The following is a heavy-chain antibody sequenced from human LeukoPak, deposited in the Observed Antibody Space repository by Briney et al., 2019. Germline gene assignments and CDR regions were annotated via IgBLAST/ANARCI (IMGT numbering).Heavy chain of an antibody. CDR1: GGSFSGYY. Sequence: PSETLSLTCAVYGGSFSGYYWSWIRQPPGKGLEWIGEINHSGSTNYNPSLKSRVTISVDTSKNQFSLKLSSVTAADTAVYYCARGGRRGYSGYGFGYYYYMDAWGKGTTVTVSS. CDR2: INHSGST. D-gene: IGHD5-12*01. CDR3: ARGGRRGYSGYGFGYYYYMDA. V-gene: IGHV4-34*01. J-gene: IGHJ6*03.